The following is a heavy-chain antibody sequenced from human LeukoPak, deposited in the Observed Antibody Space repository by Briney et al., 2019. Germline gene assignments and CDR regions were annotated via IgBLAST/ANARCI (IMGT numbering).Heavy chain of an antibody. J-gene: IGHJ4*02. V-gene: IGHV3-23*01. Sequence: RAGGSLRLSCAASGFTFSSYAMSCVRQAPGKGLEWVSAISATGGSTYYADSVKGRFTISRDNSKNTLYLQMNSLRAEDTAVYYCAKHGLYSSGWLRYFDSWGQGTLVTVSS. CDR1: GFTFSSYA. D-gene: IGHD6-19*01. CDR2: ISATGGST. CDR3: AKHGLYSSGWLRYFDS.